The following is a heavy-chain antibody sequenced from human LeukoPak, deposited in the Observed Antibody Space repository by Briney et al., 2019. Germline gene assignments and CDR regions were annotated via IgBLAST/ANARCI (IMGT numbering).Heavy chain of an antibody. CDR3: ASRYCSGGSCFKPRVAFDI. Sequence: ASVKVSCKASGGTFSSYAISWVRQAPGQGLEWMGGIIPIFGTANYAQKFQGRVTITADESTSTAYMELSSLRSEDTAVYYCASRYCSGGSCFKPRVAFDIWGQGTMVTVSS. V-gene: IGHV1-69*13. CDR1: GGTFSSYA. D-gene: IGHD2-15*01. J-gene: IGHJ3*02. CDR2: IIPIFGTA.